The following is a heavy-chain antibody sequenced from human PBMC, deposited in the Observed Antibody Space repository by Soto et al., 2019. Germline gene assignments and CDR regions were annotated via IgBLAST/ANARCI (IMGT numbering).Heavy chain of an antibody. CDR2: INPNSGGT. CDR3: ARASSYDFWSGYPSYYYGMDV. V-gene: IGHV1-2*02. CDR1: GYTFTGYY. J-gene: IGHJ6*02. Sequence: ASVKVSCKASGYTFTGYYMHWVRQAPGQGLEWMGWINPNSGGTNYAQKFQGRVTMTRDTSISTAYMELSRLRSDDTAVYYCARASSYDFWSGYPSYYYGMDVWGQGTTVTV. D-gene: IGHD3-3*01.